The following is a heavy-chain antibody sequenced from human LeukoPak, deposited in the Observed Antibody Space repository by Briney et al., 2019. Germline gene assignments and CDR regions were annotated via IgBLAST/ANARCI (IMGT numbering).Heavy chain of an antibody. CDR1: GFTSDDYA. Sequence: GGSLRLSCAVSGFTSDDYAMHWVRQVPGKGLEWVSGINWNSDSIGYADSVKGRFTISIDNSKNTLYLQMNSLRAEDTAVYYCARRAGAYTHPYDYWGQGTLVTVSS. J-gene: IGHJ4*02. CDR3: ARRAGAYTHPYDY. V-gene: IGHV3-9*02. CDR2: INWNSDSI. D-gene: IGHD3-16*01.